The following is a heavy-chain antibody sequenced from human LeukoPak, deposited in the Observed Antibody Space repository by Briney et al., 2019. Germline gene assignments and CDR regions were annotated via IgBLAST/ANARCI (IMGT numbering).Heavy chain of an antibody. CDR2: IYHSGST. D-gene: IGHD3-3*01. CDR1: GYSISSGYY. V-gene: IGHV4-38-2*01. Sequence: SETLSLTCAVSGYSISSGYYWGWIRQPPGKGLEWIGSIYHSGSTYYNPSLKSRVTISVDMSKNQFSLKLSSLTAADTAVYYCARQANLFWSGYYLFDYWGQGTLVTVSS. J-gene: IGHJ4*02. CDR3: ARQANLFWSGYYLFDY.